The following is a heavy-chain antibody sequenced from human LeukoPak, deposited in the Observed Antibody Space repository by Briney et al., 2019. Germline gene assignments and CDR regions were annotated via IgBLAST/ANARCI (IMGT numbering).Heavy chain of an antibody. J-gene: IGHJ6*02. CDR2: ISGSGGST. V-gene: IGHV3-23*01. Sequence: GGSLRLSCAASGFTFSSYAMSWVRQAPGKGLEWVSAISGSGGSTYYADSVKGRFTISRDNSKNSLYLQMNSLRDEDTAVYYCARDLRYYYGMDVWGQGTTVTVSS. CDR3: ARDLRYYYGMDV. CDR1: GFTFSSYA.